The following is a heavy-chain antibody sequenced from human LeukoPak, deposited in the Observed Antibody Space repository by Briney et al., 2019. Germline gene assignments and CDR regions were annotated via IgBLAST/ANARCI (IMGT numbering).Heavy chain of an antibody. D-gene: IGHD6-13*01. V-gene: IGHV3-23*01. CDR1: GFTFSSYA. CDR2: ICGSGSNT. Sequence: PGGSLRLSCAASGFTFSSYAMNWVRQAPGKGLEWVSGICGSGSNTYYADSVKGRFTISRDNSKSTLYLQMNSLRAEDTAVYYCAKGRGFGSSSPTTFDYWGQGTLVTVSS. J-gene: IGHJ4*02. CDR3: AKGRGFGSSSPTTFDY.